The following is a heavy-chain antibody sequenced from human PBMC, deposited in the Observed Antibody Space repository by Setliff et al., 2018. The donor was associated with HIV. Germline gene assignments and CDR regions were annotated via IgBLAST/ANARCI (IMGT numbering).Heavy chain of an antibody. CDR3: AREGLWFGDRGYYMDV. D-gene: IGHD3-10*01. V-gene: IGHV1-8*02. CDR1: GHTFSNSD. Sequence: ASVKVSCKASGHTFSNSDIHWVRRATGQGLEWMGWMNPNSGVTGYALQFHDRVTMTGDTSISTAYLELRSLTSEDTAVYYCAREGLWFGDRGYYMDVWGTGTAVTVSS. CDR2: MNPNSGVT. J-gene: IGHJ6*03.